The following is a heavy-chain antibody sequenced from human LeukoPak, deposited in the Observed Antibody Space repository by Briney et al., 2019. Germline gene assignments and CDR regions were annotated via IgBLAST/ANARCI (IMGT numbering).Heavy chain of an antibody. V-gene: IGHV3-23*01. CDR2: ISGSGGST. D-gene: IGHD6-19*01. CDR1: GFTFSSHA. CDR3: AKTPHVTVAAARTDY. J-gene: IGHJ4*02. Sequence: PGGSLRLSCAASGFTFSSHAMSWVRQAPGKGLEWVSAISGSGGSTYYADSVKGRFTISRDNSKNTLYLQMNSLRAEDTAVYYCAKTPHVTVAAARTDYWGQGTLVTVSS.